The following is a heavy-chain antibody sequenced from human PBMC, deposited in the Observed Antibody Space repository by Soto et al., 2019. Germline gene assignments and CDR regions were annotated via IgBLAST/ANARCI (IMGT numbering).Heavy chain of an antibody. CDR1: GYTFTGYY. Sequence: QVQLVQSGAEVKKPGASVKVSCKASGYTFTGYYLHWVRQAPGQRLEWMGWINPNSGATNYAENLQGSATPTRDTSISTAYMELTRLTSEDTAVHYCAKSIIRFLEWSSPFDPWGQGTLVTVSS. D-gene: IGHD3-3*01. CDR3: AKSIIRFLEWSSPFDP. CDR2: INPNSGAT. V-gene: IGHV1-2*02. J-gene: IGHJ5*02.